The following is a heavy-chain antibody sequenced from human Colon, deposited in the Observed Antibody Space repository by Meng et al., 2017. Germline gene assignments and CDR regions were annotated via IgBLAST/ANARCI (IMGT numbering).Heavy chain of an antibody. J-gene: IGHJ4*02. Sequence: SGPTLVKPTQTLTLTCSFSGFSLSTTAMGVTWVRQPPGKALEWLALIDWRDEKYYSTSLKTRLTISKDTSKNQVVLTMTNMDPVDTATYYCARTSTGYSSGWYWFDYWGQRTLVTVSS. CDR3: ARTSTGYSSGWYWFDY. CDR1: GFSLSTTAMG. V-gene: IGHV2-70*20. D-gene: IGHD6-19*01. CDR2: IDWRDEK.